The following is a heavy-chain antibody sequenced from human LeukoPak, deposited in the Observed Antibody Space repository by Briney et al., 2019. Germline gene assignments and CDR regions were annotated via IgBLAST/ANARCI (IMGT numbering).Heavy chain of an antibody. V-gene: IGHV3-30*02. CDR2: IRYDGSNK. Sequence: PGGSLRLSCAASGFTFSSYGMHWVRQAPGKGLEWVAFIRYDGSNKYYADSVKGRFTISRDNSKNTLYLQMNSLRAEDTAVYYCAKSYDYGGNSPSFDYWGQGTLVTVSS. CDR3: AKSYDYGGNSPSFDY. CDR1: GFTFSSYG. D-gene: IGHD4-23*01. J-gene: IGHJ4*02.